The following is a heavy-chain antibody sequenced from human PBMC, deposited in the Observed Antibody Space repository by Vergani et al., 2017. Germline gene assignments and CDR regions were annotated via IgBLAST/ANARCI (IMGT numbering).Heavy chain of an antibody. Sequence: QVQLQQWGAGLLKPSETLSLTCAVYGGSFSSYYWSWIRQPPGKGLEWIGEINHSGSTNYNPSLKRRVTISVDTSKNQFSLKLSSVTAADTAVYYCARGLAVAGIYYFDYWGQGTLVTVSS. V-gene: IGHV4-34*01. D-gene: IGHD6-19*01. CDR1: GGSFSSYY. CDR3: ARGLAVAGIYYFDY. CDR2: INHSGST. J-gene: IGHJ4*02.